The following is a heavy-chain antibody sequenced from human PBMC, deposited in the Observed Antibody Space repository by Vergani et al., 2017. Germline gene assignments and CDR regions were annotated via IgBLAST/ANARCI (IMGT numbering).Heavy chain of an antibody. CDR2: ISYDGSNK. CDR3: ARPCGYRCYFDY. J-gene: IGHJ4*02. D-gene: IGHD1-1*01. CDR1: GFTFSSYA. Sequence: QVQLVESGGGVVQPGRSLRLSCAASGFTFSSYAMHWVRQAPGKGLEWVAVISYDGSNKYYADSVKGRFTISRDNSKNTLYLQMNSLIAEDTAVYYCARPCGYRCYFDYWGQGTLVTVSS. V-gene: IGHV3-30*04.